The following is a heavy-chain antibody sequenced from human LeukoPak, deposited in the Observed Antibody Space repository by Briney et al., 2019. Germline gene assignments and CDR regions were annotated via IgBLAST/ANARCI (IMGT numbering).Heavy chain of an antibody. CDR2: INPSGGST. J-gene: IGHJ4*02. V-gene: IGHV1-46*01. CDR3: AREGGVSDILTGYYSLDY. Sequence: ASVKVSCKASGYTFTSYYMHWVRQAPGQGLEWMGIINPSGGSTSYAQKFQGRVTMTRDMSTSTVYMELSGLRSEDTAVYYCAREGGVSDILTGYYSLDYWGQGTLVTVSS. D-gene: IGHD3-9*01. CDR1: GYTFTSYY.